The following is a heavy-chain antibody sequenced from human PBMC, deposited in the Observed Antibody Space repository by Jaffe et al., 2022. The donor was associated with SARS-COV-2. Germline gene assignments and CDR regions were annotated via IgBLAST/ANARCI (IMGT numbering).Heavy chain of an antibody. D-gene: IGHD3-3*01. V-gene: IGHV4-59*01. CDR2: IYYSGST. J-gene: IGHJ6*02. CDR1: GGSISSYY. CDR3: ARDSRHFVYDFWSGYPSPYYYYGMDV. Sequence: QVQLQESGPGLVKPSETLSLTCTVSGGSISSYYWSWIRQPPGKGLEWIGYIYYSGSTNYNPSLKSRVTISVDTSKNQFSLKLSSVTAADTAVYYCARDSRHFVYDFWSGYPSPYYYYGMDVWGQGTTVTVSS.